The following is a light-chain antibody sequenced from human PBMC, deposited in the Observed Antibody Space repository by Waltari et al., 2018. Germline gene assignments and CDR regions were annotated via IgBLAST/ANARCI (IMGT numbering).Light chain of an antibody. CDR2: KVS. CDR3: MQRTQWPGT. CDR1: QTLVHSDGNTY. V-gene: IGKV2-30*02. J-gene: IGKJ1*01. Sequence: DVVMTQSPPSLPVTLGQPASISCRSSQTLVHSDGNTYLNWFQQRPGKSPRRLIYKVSNRDSGVPDRFSGSGSGTDFTLKISRVEAEDVGVYYCMQRTQWPGTFGQGTKVEF.